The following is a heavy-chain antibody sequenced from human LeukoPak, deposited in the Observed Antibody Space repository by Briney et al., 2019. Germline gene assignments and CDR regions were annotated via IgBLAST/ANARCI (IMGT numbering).Heavy chain of an antibody. V-gene: IGHV1-18*01. Sequence: GASVKVSCKASGYTFTSYGISWVRQAPGQGREWMGWISAYNGNTNYAQKLQGRVTMTTDTSTSTAYMELRSLRSDDTAVYYCARDAGWGGSYWPRDYWGQGTLVTVSS. J-gene: IGHJ4*02. CDR3: ARDAGWGGSYWPRDY. CDR1: GYTFTSYG. D-gene: IGHD1-26*01. CDR2: ISAYNGNT.